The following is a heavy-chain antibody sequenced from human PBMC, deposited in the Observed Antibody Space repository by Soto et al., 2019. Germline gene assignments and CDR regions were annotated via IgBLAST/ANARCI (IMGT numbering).Heavy chain of an antibody. J-gene: IGHJ4*02. D-gene: IGHD1-26*01. CDR3: AKSGSLFRPSLGYFDY. V-gene: IGHV1-2*02. CDR2: INPNSGGT. Sequence: ASVKVSCKASGSTFTGHYIHWVRQAPGQGLEWMGWINPNSGGTSYAQKFQGRVTMTRDTSITTAYMELSRLSSDDTAVYYCAKSGSLFRPSLGYFDYWGQGTLVTVYS. CDR1: GSTFTGHY.